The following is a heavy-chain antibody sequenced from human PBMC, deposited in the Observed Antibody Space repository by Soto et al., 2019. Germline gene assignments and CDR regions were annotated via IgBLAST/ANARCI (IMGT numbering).Heavy chain of an antibody. V-gene: IGHV4-34*01. CDR1: GGSFSGYY. CDR2: INHSGST. J-gene: IGHJ5*02. D-gene: IGHD2-2*01. CDR3: ARGYIVVVPAAYWGYWFDP. Sequence: PAETLSLTCAVYGGSFSGYYWSWIRQPPGKGLEWIGEINHSGSTKYNPSLKSRVTTSVDTSKNQFSLKLSSVTAADTAVYYCARGYIVVVPAAYWGYWFDPWGQGTLVTVSS.